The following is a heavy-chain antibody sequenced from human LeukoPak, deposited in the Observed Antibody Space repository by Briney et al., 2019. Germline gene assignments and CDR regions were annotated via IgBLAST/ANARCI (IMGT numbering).Heavy chain of an antibody. CDR2: IYYSGST. D-gene: IGHD3-10*01. V-gene: IGHV4-59*01. Sequence: SETLSLTCTVSGGSISSYYWSWIRQPPGKGLEWIGYIYYSGSTNYNPSLKSRVTISVDTSKNQSSLKLSSVTAADAAVYYWARGGYYGLGNDFRFDPWGQGTLVTVSS. CDR1: GGSISSYY. CDR3: ARGGYYGLGNDFRFDP. J-gene: IGHJ5*02.